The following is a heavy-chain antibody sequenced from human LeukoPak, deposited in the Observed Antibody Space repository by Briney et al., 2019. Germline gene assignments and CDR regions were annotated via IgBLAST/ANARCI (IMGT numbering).Heavy chain of an antibody. D-gene: IGHD5-24*01. J-gene: IGHJ4*02. V-gene: IGHV5-51*01. CDR3: ARGRWLQLSDY. Sequence: PGESLKISCKGSGYSFTSYWIAWARQMPGKGLEWIGIIYPGDSDTKYSPSFQGQVAISADKSISTAYLQWSSLKASDTAMYYCARGRWLQLSDYWGQGTLVTVSS. CDR2: IYPGDSDT. CDR1: GYSFTSYW.